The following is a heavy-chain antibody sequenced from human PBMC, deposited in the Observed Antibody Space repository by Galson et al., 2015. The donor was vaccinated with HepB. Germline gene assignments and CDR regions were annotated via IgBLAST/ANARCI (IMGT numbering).Heavy chain of an antibody. J-gene: IGHJ6*03. D-gene: IGHD1-26*01. Sequence: SLRLSCAASGFTFSRYGMHWVRQAPGKGLEWVAVISSDGSTEYYADSVKGRFTTSRDNSKNTLYLQMNSLRAAETAVYSCAKAVMGGYEYYLDIWAKGPRSPSP. V-gene: IGHV3-30*18. CDR2: ISSDGSTE. CDR3: AKAVMGGYEYYLDI. CDR1: GFTFSRYG.